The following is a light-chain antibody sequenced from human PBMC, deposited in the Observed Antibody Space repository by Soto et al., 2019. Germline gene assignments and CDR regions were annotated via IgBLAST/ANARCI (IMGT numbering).Light chain of an antibody. V-gene: IGKV3-15*01. J-gene: IGKJ2*01. CDR1: QSVSSN. Sequence: EIVMTQSPATLSVSPGERATLSCRASQSVSSNLAWYQQKPGQAPRLLIYGASTRATGIPARFSGSGSGTEFILTISSLQSEDFAVYYCLQYNKWPPYTFGQGTKLEIK. CDR2: GAS. CDR3: LQYNKWPPYT.